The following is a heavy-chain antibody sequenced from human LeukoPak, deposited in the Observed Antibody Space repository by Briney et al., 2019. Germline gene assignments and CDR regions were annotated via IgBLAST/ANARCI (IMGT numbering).Heavy chain of an antibody. V-gene: IGHV3-69-1*01. J-gene: IGHJ4*02. CDR3: ARDFDRVVATIQPDY. Sequence: GGSLRLSCTASGFRFGGYSIHWVRRAPGKGLEWLSYISVSGTIHADSVMGRVTVSRDNAKNSLYLQMNSLRAEDTAVYYCARDFDRVVATIQPDYWGQGTLVTVSS. CDR2: ISVSGTI. CDR1: GFRFGGYS. D-gene: IGHD5-12*01.